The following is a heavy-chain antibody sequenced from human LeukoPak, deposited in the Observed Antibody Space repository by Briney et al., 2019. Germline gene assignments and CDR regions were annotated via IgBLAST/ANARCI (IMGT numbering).Heavy chain of an antibody. CDR1: GFIFGDYA. J-gene: IGHJ3*02. V-gene: IGHV3-30*04. CDR2: IAFDDTDR. Sequence: PSGGSLRLSCAASGFIFGDYAMHWVRQAPGKGLEWVAAIAFDDTDRYYIDSVKGRFTISRDDSKNTLYLHMTSLRAEDTAVYYCAKDTRYDFWSGYPSDDAFDIWGQGTMVTVSS. CDR3: AKDTRYDFWSGYPSDDAFDI. D-gene: IGHD3-3*01.